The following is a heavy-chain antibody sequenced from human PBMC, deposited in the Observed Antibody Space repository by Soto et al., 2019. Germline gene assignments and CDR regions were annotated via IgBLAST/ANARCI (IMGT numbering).Heavy chain of an antibody. D-gene: IGHD3-22*01. CDR3: TRELNYYDSSGYYYVHPWDI. Sequence: GGSLRLSCAASGFTFSNAWMSWVRQAPGKGLEWVGRIKSKTDGGTTDYAAPVKGRFTISRDDSKSIAYLQMNSLKTEDTAVYYCTRELNYYDSSGYYYVHPWDIWRQGTMVTVSS. CDR2: IKSKTDGGTT. V-gene: IGHV3-15*01. CDR1: GFTFSNAW. J-gene: IGHJ3*02.